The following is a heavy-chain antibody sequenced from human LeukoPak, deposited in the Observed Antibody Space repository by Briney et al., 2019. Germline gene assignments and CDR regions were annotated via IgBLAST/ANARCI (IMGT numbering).Heavy chain of an antibody. V-gene: IGHV3-23*01. J-gene: IGHJ4*02. CDR2: ISGSGGST. CDR3: ARITMVRGVSVEDY. Sequence: GGSLRLSCAASGFTFSSYAMSWVRQAPGKGLEWVSAISGSGGSTYYADSVKGRFTISRDNSKNTLYLQMNSLRAEDTAVYYCARITMVRGVSVEDYWGQGTLVTVSS. D-gene: IGHD3-10*01. CDR1: GFTFSSYA.